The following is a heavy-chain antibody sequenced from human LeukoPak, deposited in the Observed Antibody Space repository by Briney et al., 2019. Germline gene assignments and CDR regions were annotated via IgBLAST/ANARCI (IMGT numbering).Heavy chain of an antibody. CDR3: AKDIGVVPAAMGYAFDI. CDR2: ISWNSGSI. Sequence: GGSLRLSCAASGFTFDDYAMHWVRQAPGKGLEWVSGISWNSGSIGYADSVKGRFTISRDNAKNSLYLQMNSLRAEDTALYYCAKDIGVVPAAMGYAFDIWGQGTMVTVSS. J-gene: IGHJ3*02. D-gene: IGHD2-2*01. V-gene: IGHV3-9*01. CDR1: GFTFDDYA.